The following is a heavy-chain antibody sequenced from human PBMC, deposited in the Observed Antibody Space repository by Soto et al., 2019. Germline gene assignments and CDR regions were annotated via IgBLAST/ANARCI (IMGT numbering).Heavy chain of an antibody. CDR3: ARDSSGWSPAFDY. CDR1: GGTFSSYT. J-gene: IGHJ4*02. CDR2: IIPILGIA. D-gene: IGHD6-19*01. V-gene: IGHV1-69*04. Sequence: SVKVSCKASGGTFSSYTISWVRQAPGQGLEWMGRIIPILGIANYAQKFQGRVTITTDKSTSTAYMELRSLRSDDTAVYYCARDSSGWSPAFDYWGQGTLVTVSS.